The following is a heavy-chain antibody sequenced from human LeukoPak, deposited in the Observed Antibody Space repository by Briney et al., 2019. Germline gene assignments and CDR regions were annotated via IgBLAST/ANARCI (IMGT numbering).Heavy chain of an antibody. CDR2: INHSRGT. CDR3: AREDYYFDS. J-gene: IGHJ4*02. V-gene: IGHV4-34*01. Sequence: SETLSLTCSVYGGSITAYYWSWIRQPPGKGLEWIGEINHSRGTKYNPSLESRVTVLLDASKNEFSLNLNSVTAADTAVYYCAREDYYFDSWGQGTLVTVSS. CDR1: GGSITAYY.